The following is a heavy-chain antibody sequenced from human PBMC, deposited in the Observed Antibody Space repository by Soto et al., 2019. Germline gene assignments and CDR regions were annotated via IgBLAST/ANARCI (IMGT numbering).Heavy chain of an antibody. V-gene: IGHV4-39*01. J-gene: IGHJ5*02. CDR2: IYYSGSS. CDR3: ARSERASRSDWWFGP. D-gene: IGHD2-21*02. Sequence: PWETLYLTCAASGGSISRNGFHWGWLRPPPGKGLVWIGSIYYSGSSYSSPSLKSRVTISVDTSNNQFPLKLSSVTAADTAVYYCARSERASRSDWWFGPWGQGTLVTVS. CDR1: GGSISRNGFH.